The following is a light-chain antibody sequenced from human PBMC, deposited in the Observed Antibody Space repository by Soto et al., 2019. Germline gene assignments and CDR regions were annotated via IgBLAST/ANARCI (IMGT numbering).Light chain of an antibody. Sequence: EIVLTQSPGTLSLSPGERATLSCRASQNLSTYLAWYQQKPGQAPRLLIYGASTRATGIPARFSGSGSGTEFTLTISSLQSEDFAVYYCQQYNNWPRTFGQGTKVDI. CDR2: GAS. V-gene: IGKV3-15*01. CDR1: QNLSTY. CDR3: QQYNNWPRT. J-gene: IGKJ1*01.